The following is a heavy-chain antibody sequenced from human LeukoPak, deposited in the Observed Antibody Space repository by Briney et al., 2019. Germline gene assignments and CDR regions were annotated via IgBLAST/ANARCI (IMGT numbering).Heavy chain of an antibody. Sequence: ASVKVSCKASGYTFTGYYMHWVRQAPGQGLEWMGWINPNSGGKNYAQKFQGRVTMTRDTSISTAYMELSRLRSDDTAVYYCARVYYDSSGYYYGDGDAFDIWGQGTMVTVSS. J-gene: IGHJ3*02. V-gene: IGHV1-2*02. CDR1: GYTFTGYY. CDR3: ARVYYDSSGYYYGDGDAFDI. D-gene: IGHD3-22*01. CDR2: INPNSGGK.